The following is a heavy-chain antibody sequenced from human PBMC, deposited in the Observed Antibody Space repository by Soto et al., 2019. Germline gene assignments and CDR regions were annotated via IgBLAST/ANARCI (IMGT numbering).Heavy chain of an antibody. CDR2: IWYDGSNK. CDR1: GFTFSSYG. CDR3: ARESCSGGSCYHDAFDI. J-gene: IGHJ3*02. D-gene: IGHD2-15*01. V-gene: IGHV3-33*01. Sequence: QVQLVESGGGVVQPGRSLRLSCAASGFTFSSYGMHWVRQAPGKGLEWVAVIWYDGSNKYYADSVEGRFTISRDNSKNTLYLQMTSLRAGDTAVYYCARESCSGGSCYHDAFDIWGQGTMVTVSS.